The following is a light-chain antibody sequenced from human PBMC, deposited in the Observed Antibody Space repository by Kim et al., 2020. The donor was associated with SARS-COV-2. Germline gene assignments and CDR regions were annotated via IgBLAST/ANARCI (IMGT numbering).Light chain of an antibody. CDR2: YDS. J-gene: IGLJ2*01. V-gene: IGLV3-21*04. Sequence: PGKTAGITCGGNNIGSKSVHWYQQKPGQAPVLVIYYDSDRPSGIPERFSGSNSGNTATLTISRVEAGDEADYYCQVWDSSSDPDVVFGGGTKLTVL. CDR1: NIGSKS. CDR3: QVWDSSSDPDVV.